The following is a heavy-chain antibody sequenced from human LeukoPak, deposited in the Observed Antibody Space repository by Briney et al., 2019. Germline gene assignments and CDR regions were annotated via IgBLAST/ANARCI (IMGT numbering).Heavy chain of an antibody. J-gene: IGHJ3*01. CDR3: ARRYDSRGPVTFDF. CDR1: GYTFSDHT. Sequence: ATVKVSCEASGYTFSDHTIHWVRQAPGQGLEWMGWINPNIGTTNYAKRFQGRLTVTRDTSINTAFMELSSLNPDDTAVFYCARRYDSRGPVTFDFWGQGTLVTVSS. D-gene: IGHD3-22*01. CDR2: INPNIGTT. V-gene: IGHV1-2*02.